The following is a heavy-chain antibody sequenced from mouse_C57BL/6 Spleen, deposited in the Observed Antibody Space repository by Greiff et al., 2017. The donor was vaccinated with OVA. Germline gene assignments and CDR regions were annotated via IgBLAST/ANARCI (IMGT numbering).Heavy chain of an antibody. D-gene: IGHD2-4*01. CDR3: ARGLRRYFDV. Sequence: QVQLQQPGAELVKPGASVKMSCKASGYTFTSYWITWVKQRPGQGLEWIGEIYPGSGSTNYNEKFKSKATLTVDTSSSTAYMQLSSLTSEDSAVYYCARGLRRYFDVWGTGTTVTVSS. CDR1: GYTFTSYW. V-gene: IGHV1-55*01. J-gene: IGHJ1*03. CDR2: IYPGSGST.